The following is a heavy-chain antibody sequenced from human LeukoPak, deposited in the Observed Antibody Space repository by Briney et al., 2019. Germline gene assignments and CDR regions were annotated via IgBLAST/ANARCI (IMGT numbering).Heavy chain of an antibody. Sequence: GASVKVSCKASGYTFTNYGISWVRQAPGQGLEWMGWISAYNGNTNYAQTLQGRVTMTTDTSTSTAYMVLRSLRSDDTAVYYCARVVLWFGEYVERFEHWGQGTLVTVSS. V-gene: IGHV1-18*01. J-gene: IGHJ1*01. CDR3: ARVVLWFGEYVERFEH. CDR2: ISAYNGNT. CDR1: GYTFTNYG. D-gene: IGHD3-10*01.